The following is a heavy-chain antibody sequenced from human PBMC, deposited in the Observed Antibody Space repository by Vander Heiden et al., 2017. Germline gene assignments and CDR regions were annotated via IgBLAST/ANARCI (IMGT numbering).Heavy chain of an antibody. D-gene: IGHD3-22*01. CDR3: AKGSSYDSSGYFDY. V-gene: IGHV3-30*18. CDR1: RFTSSSYG. CDR2: ISFDGNNK. Sequence: QVQLVQSGGGVVQPGTSLRLSCAASRFTSSSYGMHWVRQAPGKGLEWVAVISFDGNNKYFAASVKGRFIISRDNSKNTLYLQMNSLRAEDTAVYYCAKGSSYDSSGYFDYWGQGTLVTVSS. J-gene: IGHJ4*02.